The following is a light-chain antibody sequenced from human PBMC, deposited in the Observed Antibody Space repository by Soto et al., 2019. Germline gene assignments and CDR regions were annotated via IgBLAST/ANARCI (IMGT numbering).Light chain of an antibody. CDR3: QQYGSSHPIT. CDR1: QSVSSN. CDR2: GAS. J-gene: IGKJ5*01. Sequence: EIVITQSPATLSVSPGERATLSCRASQSVSSNLAWYQQKPGQSPRLIIYGASTRANGIPARFSGSGSGTEFTLTLRSLQSEDFAVYYCQQYGSSHPITFGQGTRLEIK. V-gene: IGKV3-15*01.